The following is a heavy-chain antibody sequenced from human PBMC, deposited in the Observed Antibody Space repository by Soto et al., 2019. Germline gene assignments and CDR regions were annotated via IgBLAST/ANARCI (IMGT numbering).Heavy chain of an antibody. D-gene: IGHD1-26*01. CDR3: ARGVSAGVEY. J-gene: IGHJ4*02. CDR1: GYSFTSLD. CDR2: MQPSTGRT. V-gene: IGHV1-8*01. Sequence: QVQLVQSGAEVREPGASVKVSCKASGYSFTSLDINWVRQTAGQGLEWMGWMQPSTGRTGYAQKFQGRVTMTRDNSINTAYMDQTTLTPDDTAFYYCARGVSAGVEYWGQGTLVTVSS.